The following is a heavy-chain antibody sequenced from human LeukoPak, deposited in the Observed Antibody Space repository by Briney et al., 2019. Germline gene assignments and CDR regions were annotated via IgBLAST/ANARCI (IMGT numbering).Heavy chain of an antibody. CDR3: ATSRDGYNFHYFDY. Sequence: ASVKVSCKASGYTFTGYYMHWVRQAPGQGLEWKGWINPNSGGTNYAQKFQGRVTMTRDTSISTAYMELSRLRSDDTAVYYCATSRDGYNFHYFDYWGQGTLVTVSS. CDR1: GYTFTGYY. CDR2: INPNSGGT. V-gene: IGHV1-2*02. D-gene: IGHD5-24*01. J-gene: IGHJ4*02.